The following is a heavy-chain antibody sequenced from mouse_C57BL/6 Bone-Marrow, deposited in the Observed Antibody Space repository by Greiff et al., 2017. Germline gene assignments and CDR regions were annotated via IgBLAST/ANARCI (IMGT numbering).Heavy chain of an antibody. J-gene: IGHJ4*01. CDR3: ARGYDYDDAMDY. Sequence: VQLQQSGPELVKPGASVKISCKASGYSFTDYNMNWVKQSNGKSLEWIGVIKPNYGTTSDNQKFKGKATLTVDQSSSTAYMQLNSLTSEDSAVDYCARGYDYDDAMDYGGQGTSVTVSS. V-gene: IGHV1-39*01. D-gene: IGHD2-4*01. CDR2: IKPNYGTT. CDR1: GYSFTDYN.